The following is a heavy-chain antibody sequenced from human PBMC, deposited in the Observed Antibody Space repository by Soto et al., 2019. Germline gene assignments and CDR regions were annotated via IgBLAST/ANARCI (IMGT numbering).Heavy chain of an antibody. CDR3: EGRDDPFHV. Sequence: QEQLVESGGGVVQPERSLRLSCVATGLTFSNYGIHWVRQAPGRGLEWVAVIWHDGSQKYSADSVRGRFTISRDNSKNTVYLQMNSLRAEDTAVYYCEGRDDPFHVWGQGTMVTVSS. CDR2: IWHDGSQK. V-gene: IGHV3-33*01. J-gene: IGHJ3*01. CDR1: GLTFSNYG.